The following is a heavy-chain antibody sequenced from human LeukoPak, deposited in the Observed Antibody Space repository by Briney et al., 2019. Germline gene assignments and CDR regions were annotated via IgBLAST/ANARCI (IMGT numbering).Heavy chain of an antibody. J-gene: IGHJ6*03. CDR1: GVSIRSDTYY. CDR3: ARLWDSTGLYFYYYMDV. V-gene: IGHV4-39*01. CDR2: YHNGNS. D-gene: IGHD6-25*01. Sequence: SETLSLTCIVSGVSIRSDTYYWGWIRQPPGKGLEWIGNYHNGNSYYNPSLKSRVTISEDTSGNQFSLRVTSVTAADTAVYYCARLWDSTGLYFYYYMDVWGERTTVIVSS.